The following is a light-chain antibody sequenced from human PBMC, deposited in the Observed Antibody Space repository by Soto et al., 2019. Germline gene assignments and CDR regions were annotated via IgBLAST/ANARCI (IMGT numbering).Light chain of an antibody. V-gene: IGKV3-15*01. J-gene: IGKJ4*01. CDR1: QSVGTN. CDR2: KTS. CDR3: QQYANWPLT. Sequence: EVVMTQSPATVSVSPGERTSLSCRASQSVGTNLGWYQQKPGQAPRLLISKTSTRATGVPARFSGSGSGTEFTLPISILQSEDIAVYYCQQYANWPLTFGGGTKVDIK.